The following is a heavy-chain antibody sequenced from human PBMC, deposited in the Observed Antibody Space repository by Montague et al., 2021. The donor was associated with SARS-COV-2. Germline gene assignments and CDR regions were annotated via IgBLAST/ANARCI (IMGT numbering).Heavy chain of an antibody. CDR1: GFTFSSYE. V-gene: IGHV3-48*03. D-gene: IGHD3-3*01. CDR2: ISSSGSTI. Sequence: CPSLSWAASGFTFSSYEMNWFRQAPGKGLEWVSYISSSGSTIYYADSVKGRFTISRDNAKNSLYLQMNSLRAEDTAVYYCARVVTIFGVVTYYHYYYMDVWGKGTTVTVSS. CDR3: ARVVTIFGVVTYYHYYYMDV. J-gene: IGHJ6*03.